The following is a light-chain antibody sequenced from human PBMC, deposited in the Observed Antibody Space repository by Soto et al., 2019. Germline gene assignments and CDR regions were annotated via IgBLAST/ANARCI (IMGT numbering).Light chain of an antibody. J-gene: IGKJ2*01. V-gene: IGKV1-33*01. CDR1: QDISNY. Sequence: DIQMTQSPSSLSASVGDRVTITCQASQDISNYLNWYQQKPGKAPKLLIYDASNLETGVPSRFSGSGSGTDFTFTISSLQPEDIATYYCQQFNTFGQGTKVDIK. CDR3: QQFNT. CDR2: DAS.